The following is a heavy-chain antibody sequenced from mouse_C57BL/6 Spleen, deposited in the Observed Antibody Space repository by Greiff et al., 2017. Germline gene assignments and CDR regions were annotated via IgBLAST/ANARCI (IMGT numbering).Heavy chain of an antibody. D-gene: IGHD2-5*01. CDR1: GYTFTSYW. CDR2: IDPSDSYT. J-gene: IGHJ2*01. CDR3: ARGDSNYEGDYFDY. V-gene: IGHV1-59*01. Sequence: VQLQQPGAELVRPGTSVKLSCKASGYTFTSYWMHWVKQRPGQGLEWIGVIDPSDSYTNYNQKFKGKATLTVDTSSSTAYMQLSSLTSEDSAVYYCARGDSNYEGDYFDYWGQGTTLTVSS.